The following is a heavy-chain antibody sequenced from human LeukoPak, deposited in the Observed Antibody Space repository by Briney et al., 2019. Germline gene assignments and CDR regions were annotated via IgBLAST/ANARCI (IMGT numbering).Heavy chain of an antibody. Sequence: SETLSLTCTVSGGSISSSSYYWGWIRQPPGKGLEWIGSIYYSGSTYYNPSLKSRVTISVDTSKNQFSLKLSSVTAADTAVYYCARLDYDSSGYDNRGQGTLVTVSS. CDR2: IYYSGST. CDR1: GGSISSSSYY. CDR3: ARLDYDSSGYDN. D-gene: IGHD3-22*01. V-gene: IGHV4-39*01. J-gene: IGHJ4*02.